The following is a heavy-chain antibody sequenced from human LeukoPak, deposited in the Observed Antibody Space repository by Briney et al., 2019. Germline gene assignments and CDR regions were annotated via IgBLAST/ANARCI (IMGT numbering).Heavy chain of an antibody. CDR1: GYTFTSYG. D-gene: IGHD5-18*01. J-gene: IGHJ4*02. CDR2: IIPILGIA. CDR3: ASNTDDY. V-gene: IGHV1-69*04. Sequence: SVKVSCKSSGYTFTSYGISWVRQAPGQGLEWMGRIIPILGIANYAQKFQGRVTITADKSTSTAYMELSSLRSEDTAVYYCASNTDDYWGQGTLVTVSS.